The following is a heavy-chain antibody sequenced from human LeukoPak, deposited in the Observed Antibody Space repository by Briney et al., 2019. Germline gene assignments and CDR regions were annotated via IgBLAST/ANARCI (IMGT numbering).Heavy chain of an antibody. J-gene: IGHJ5*02. CDR2: IWYDESHQ. Sequence: SGGSLRLSCAAYGFSFSTYGMHWVRQAPGKGPEWVAVIWYDESHQYYADSVKGRFTISRDMSNNTLYLQMNSLRVDDTALYYCARDLGLRYGSGTYRFDPWGQGTLVSVSS. CDR3: ARDLGLRYGSGTYRFDP. V-gene: IGHV3-33*01. D-gene: IGHD3-10*01. CDR1: GFSFSTYG.